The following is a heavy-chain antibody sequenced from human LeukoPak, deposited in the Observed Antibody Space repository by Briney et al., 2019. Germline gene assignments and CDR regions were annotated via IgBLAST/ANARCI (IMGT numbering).Heavy chain of an antibody. V-gene: IGHV1-2*02. J-gene: IGHJ6*02. CDR3: ARAEYQLLYQYYYYGMDV. CDR2: INPNSGGT. CDR1: GYTFTGYY. D-gene: IGHD2-2*02. Sequence: ASVKVSCKASGYTFTGYYMHWVRQAPGQGLEWMGWINPNSGGTNYAQKFQGRVTMTRDTSISTAYMELSRLRSDDTAVYYCARAEYQLLYQYYYYGMDVWGQGTTVTVPS.